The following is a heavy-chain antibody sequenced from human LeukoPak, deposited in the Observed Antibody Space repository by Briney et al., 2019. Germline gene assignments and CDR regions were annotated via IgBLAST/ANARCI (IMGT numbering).Heavy chain of an antibody. Sequence: SETLSLTCTVSGGSISSGSYYWSWIRQPAGKGLEWIGRIYTSGSTNYNPSLKSRVTISVDTSKNQFSLKLSSVTAADTAVYYCAKNVEMATISYYYYMDVWGKGTTVTVSS. CDR2: IYTSGST. CDR1: GGSISSGSYY. CDR3: AKNVEMATISYYYYMDV. J-gene: IGHJ6*03. V-gene: IGHV4-61*02. D-gene: IGHD5-24*01.